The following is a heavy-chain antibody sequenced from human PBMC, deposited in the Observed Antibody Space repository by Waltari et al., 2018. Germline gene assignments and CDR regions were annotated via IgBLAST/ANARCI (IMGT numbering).Heavy chain of an antibody. J-gene: IGHJ6*03. CDR2: IYYSGST. CDR3: ARLIAVAGMYYYYMDV. Sequence: QVQLQESGPGLVKPSETLSLTCTVSGGSISSYYWSWIRQPPGKGLEWIGYIYYSGSTNYNPSLKSRVTISVDTSKNQFSLKLSSVTAADTAVYYCARLIAVAGMYYYYMDVWGKGTTVTVSS. CDR1: GGSISSYY. D-gene: IGHD6-19*01. V-gene: IGHV4-59*01.